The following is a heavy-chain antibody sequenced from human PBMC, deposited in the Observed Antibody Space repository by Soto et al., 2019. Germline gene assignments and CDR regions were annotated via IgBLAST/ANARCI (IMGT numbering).Heavy chain of an antibody. V-gene: IGHV1-69*02. D-gene: IGHD3-10*01. J-gene: IGHJ4*02. CDR1: GGTFSSYT. CDR3: ARGVTMVRGVIIRDY. Sequence: QVQLVQSGAEVKKPGSSVKVSCKASGGTFSSYTISWVRQAPGQGLEWMGRIIPILGIANYAQKSQGRVTITADKSTSTAYMELSSLRSEDTAVYYCARGVTMVRGVIIRDYWGQGTLVTVSS. CDR2: IIPILGIA.